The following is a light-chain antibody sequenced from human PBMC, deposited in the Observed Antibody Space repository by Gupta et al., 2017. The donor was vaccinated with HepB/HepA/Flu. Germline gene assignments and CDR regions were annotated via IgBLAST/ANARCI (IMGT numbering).Light chain of an antibody. Sequence: EIVLTQSPATLSWSPGERATLSCRASQSVSSYLVWYKQKQRQAPMLLISDESNRDTGIEARFSGSGCGKYLALTSSSREQEDFAVYYSQQRSNWPPWTFGQGTKVEIK. J-gene: IGKJ1*01. CDR1: QSVSSY. CDR2: DES. V-gene: IGKV3-11*01. CDR3: QQRSNWPPWT.